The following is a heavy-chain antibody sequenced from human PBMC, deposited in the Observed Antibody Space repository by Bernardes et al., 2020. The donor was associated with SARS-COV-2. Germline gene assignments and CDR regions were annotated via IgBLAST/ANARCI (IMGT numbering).Heavy chain of an antibody. Sequence: GGSLRLSCAASGFTFSSYWMHWVRQAPGKGLVWVSRINRDGSSTSYADSVKGRFTISRDNAKNTLYLQMNSLRAEDTAVYYCARVPYYYDSSGYYSSFGYWGQGTLVTVSS. D-gene: IGHD3-22*01. CDR2: INRDGSST. V-gene: IGHV3-74*01. CDR3: ARVPYYYDSSGYYSSFGY. CDR1: GFTFSSYW. J-gene: IGHJ4*02.